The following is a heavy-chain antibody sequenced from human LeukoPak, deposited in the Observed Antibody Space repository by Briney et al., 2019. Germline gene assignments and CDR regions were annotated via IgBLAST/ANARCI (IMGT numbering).Heavy chain of an antibody. CDR1: GFTFSSYG. D-gene: IGHD3-10*01. J-gene: IGHJ4*02. CDR3: ARALWFGELYSPFDY. Sequence: GRSLRLSCAASGFTFSSYGMHWVRQAPGKGLEWVAVISYDGSNKYYADSVKGRFTISRDNSKNTLYLQMNSLRAEDTAVYYCARALWFGELYSPFDYWGQGTLVTVSS. CDR2: ISYDGSNK. V-gene: IGHV3-30*03.